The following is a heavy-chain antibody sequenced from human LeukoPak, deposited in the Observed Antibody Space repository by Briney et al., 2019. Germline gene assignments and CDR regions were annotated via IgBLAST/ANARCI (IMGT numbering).Heavy chain of an antibody. CDR2: IYYSGST. CDR3: ARYGGPVTFGGVPFDP. V-gene: IGHV4-39*07. D-gene: IGHD3-16*01. CDR1: GGSISSSSYY. Sequence: SETLSLTCTVSGGSISSSSYYWGWIRQPPGKGLEWIGSIYYSGSTYYNPSHKSRVTISVDTSKNQFSLKLSSVTAADTAVYCCARYGGPVTFGGVPFDPWGQGTLVTVSS. J-gene: IGHJ5*02.